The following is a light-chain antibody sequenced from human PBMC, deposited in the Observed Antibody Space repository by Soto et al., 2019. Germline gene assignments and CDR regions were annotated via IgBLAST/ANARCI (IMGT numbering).Light chain of an antibody. CDR1: SSDVGGYNY. J-gene: IGLJ1*01. CDR2: DVS. CDR3: ISYTGSSSYV. V-gene: IGLV2-14*03. Sequence: QSVLTQPASVSGSPGQSITISCTGTSSDVGGYNYVSWYQQYPGKAPKLMIYDVSTRPSGVSNRFSGSKSGNTASLTISGLQAEDEADYFYISYTGSSSYVFGAGTKLTVL.